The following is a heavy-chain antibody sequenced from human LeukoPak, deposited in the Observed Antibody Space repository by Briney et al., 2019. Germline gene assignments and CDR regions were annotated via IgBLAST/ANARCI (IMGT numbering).Heavy chain of an antibody. Sequence: GGSLRLSCVASGFTFSTYGMHWVRQAPGKGLQHVSAIRNNGGSTYYANSVEGRFTISRDNAKNSLYLQMNSLRAEDTAVYYCARDNYGDYRFDYWGQGTLVTVSS. J-gene: IGHJ4*02. CDR3: ARDNYGDYRFDY. CDR2: IRNNGGST. CDR1: GFTFSTYG. D-gene: IGHD4-17*01. V-gene: IGHV3-64*01.